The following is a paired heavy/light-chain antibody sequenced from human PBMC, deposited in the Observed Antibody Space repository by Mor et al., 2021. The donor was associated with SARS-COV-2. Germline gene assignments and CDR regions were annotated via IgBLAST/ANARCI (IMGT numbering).Light chain of an antibody. CDR1: QSISSY. CDR2: AAS. V-gene: IGKV1-39*01. Sequence: DIQMTQSPSSLSASVGDTVTITCRASQSISSYLNWYQQKPGKAPNLLIYAASNLQSGVPSRFSGSGSGTDFTLTISSLQPEDFATYYCQQSYSTPLTFGGGTKVEIK. CDR3: QQSYSTPLT. J-gene: IGKJ4*01.
Heavy chain of an antibody. Sequence: EVQLVESGGGLVQPGGSLRLSCAASGFSFSAYWMQWVRQAPGMGLVWVSRINSDGSTTRYADSVTGRFTISRDNAKKTLYLQMNSLRAEDTAVYYCARDYPGTHSDSSYYYYAMDVWGQGTTVTVSS. D-gene: IGHD4-4*01. J-gene: IGHJ6*02. CDR1: GFSFSAYW. CDR2: INSDGSTT. CDR3: ARDYPGTHSDSSYYYYAMDV. V-gene: IGHV3-74*01.